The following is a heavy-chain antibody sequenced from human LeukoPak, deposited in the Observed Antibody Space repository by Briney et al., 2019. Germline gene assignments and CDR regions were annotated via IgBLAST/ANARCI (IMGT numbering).Heavy chain of an antibody. CDR2: INTNTGNP. D-gene: IGHD3-3*01. CDR1: GGTFSSYA. V-gene: IGHV7-4-1*02. J-gene: IGHJ4*02. Sequence: ASVKVSCKASGGTFSSYAISWVRQAPGQGLEWMGWINTNTGNPTYAQGFTGRFVFSLDTSVSTAYLQISSLKAEDTAVYYCARGGDFWSGYQNDYWGQGTLVTVSS. CDR3: ARGGDFWSGYQNDY.